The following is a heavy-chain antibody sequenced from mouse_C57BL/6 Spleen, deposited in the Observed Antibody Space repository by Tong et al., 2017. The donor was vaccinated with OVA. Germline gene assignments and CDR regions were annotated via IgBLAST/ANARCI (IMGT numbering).Heavy chain of an antibody. CDR3: NASMMVTTWFAY. CDR2: IDPENGDT. Sequence: EVQLQESGAELVRSGASVKLSCTASGFNIKDYYMHWVKQRPEQGLEWIGWIDPENGDTEYAPNFQGKATMTADTSYNTAYLQLSSLTSEDTAVYYCNASMMVTTWFAYWGQGTLVTVSA. V-gene: IGHV14-4*02. CDR1: GFNIKDYY. D-gene: IGHD2-3*01. J-gene: IGHJ3*01.